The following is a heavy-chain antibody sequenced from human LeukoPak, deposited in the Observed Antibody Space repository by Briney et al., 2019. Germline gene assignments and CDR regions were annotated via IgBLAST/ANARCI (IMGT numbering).Heavy chain of an antibody. CDR2: ISYDGANT. CDR1: GFTFNSYA. CDR3: VRDDGDDYLWGSHGAFDF. D-gene: IGHD3-16*01. V-gene: IGHV3-30-3*01. Sequence: GGSLRLSCAASGFTFNSYALHWVRQAPGKGLEWVALISYDGANTYYADSMKGRFTISRDNSKSTLYLQMSSLRAEDTAVYYCVRDDGDDYLWGSHGAFDFWGQGAMVTVSS. J-gene: IGHJ3*01.